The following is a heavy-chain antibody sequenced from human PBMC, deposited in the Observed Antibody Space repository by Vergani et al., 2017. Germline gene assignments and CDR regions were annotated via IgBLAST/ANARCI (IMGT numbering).Heavy chain of an antibody. Sequence: QVQLQESGPGLVKPSETLSLTCAVSGYSISSGYYWGWIRQPPGKGLEWIGSIYHSGSTYYNPSLKSRVTISVDTSKNQFSLKLSSVTAADTAVYYCARLGIMSTFGGVIADGPDYWGQGTLVTVSS. CDR1: GYSISSGYY. D-gene: IGHD3-16*02. CDR3: ARLGIMSTFGGVIADGPDY. V-gene: IGHV4-38-2*01. CDR2: IYHSGST. J-gene: IGHJ4*02.